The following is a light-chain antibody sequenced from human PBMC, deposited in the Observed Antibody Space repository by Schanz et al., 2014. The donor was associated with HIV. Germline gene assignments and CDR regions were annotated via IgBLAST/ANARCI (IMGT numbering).Light chain of an antibody. J-gene: IGLJ2*01. V-gene: IGLV1-51*02. Sequence: QSVLTQPPSVSAAPGQKVTISCSGSTSNIANNFVSWYQQLPGTAPKLLIYSNNNRPSGVPDRFSGSKSGTSASLAITGLQAEDEADYYCQSFDRLMRGLVFGGGTKLTVL. CDR2: SNN. CDR1: TSNIANNF. CDR3: QSFDRLMRGLV.